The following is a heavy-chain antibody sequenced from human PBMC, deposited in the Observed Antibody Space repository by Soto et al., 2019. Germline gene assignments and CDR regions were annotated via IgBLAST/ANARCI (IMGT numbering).Heavy chain of an antibody. Sequence: PSEPLSLTCAVSGGSISSGDYYWSWIRQPPGKGLEWIGYTYNIGSTNYNPSLKSRVTISIDTSKNQFSLKPSSVTAADTALYFCARAYDSTGYYLNWFDPWGQGTLVTVSS. CDR2: TYNIGST. J-gene: IGHJ5*02. V-gene: IGHV4-30-4*01. CDR3: ARAYDSTGYYLNWFDP. D-gene: IGHD3-22*01. CDR1: GGSISSGDYY.